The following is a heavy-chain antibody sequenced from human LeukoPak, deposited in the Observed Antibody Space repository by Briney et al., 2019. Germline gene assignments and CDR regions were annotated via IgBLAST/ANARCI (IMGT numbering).Heavy chain of an antibody. J-gene: IGHJ4*02. CDR2: IYTSGST. D-gene: IGHD3-22*01. Sequence: SETLSLTCTVSGGSISSYYWSWIRQPAGEGVEWIGRIYTSGSTNYNPSLKSRITMSVDTSNNQFSLKLTSVTAADTAVYYCARNPPTLYYYDSSGYANVFDYWGQGTLVTVSS. CDR1: GGSISSYY. CDR3: ARNPPTLYYYDSSGYANVFDY. V-gene: IGHV4-4*07.